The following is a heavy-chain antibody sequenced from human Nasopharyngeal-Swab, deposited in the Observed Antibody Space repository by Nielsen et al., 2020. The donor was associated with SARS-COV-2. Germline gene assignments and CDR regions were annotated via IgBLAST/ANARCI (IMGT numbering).Heavy chain of an antibody. CDR2: INPDGSTT. V-gene: IGHV3-74*01. D-gene: IGHD1-1*01. CDR3: ATAGNYRFDN. CDR1: EFTLSSYW. Sequence: EGSLRLSCAPSEFTLSSYWMHWVRQAPGKGLVWVSRINPDGSTTNYADSMKGRFTTSRDNARNTLYLHMYSLRDDDTAVYYCATAGNYRFDNWGQGTLVTVSS. J-gene: IGHJ4*02.